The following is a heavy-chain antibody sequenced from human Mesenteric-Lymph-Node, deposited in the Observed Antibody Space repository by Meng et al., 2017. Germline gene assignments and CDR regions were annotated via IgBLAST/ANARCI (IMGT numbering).Heavy chain of an antibody. CDR1: GFTFSSYA. CDR3: ARDRGLGYCSSTSCYALDY. V-gene: IGHV3-30-3*01. D-gene: IGHD2-2*01. CDR2: ISYDGSNK. J-gene: IGHJ4*02. Sequence: RSLRLSCAASGFTFSSYALHWVRQAPGKGLEWVAVISYDGSNKYYADSVKGRLTISRDNSKNTLYLQMNSLRAEDTAVYYCARDRGLGYCSSTSCYALDYWGQGTLVTVSS.